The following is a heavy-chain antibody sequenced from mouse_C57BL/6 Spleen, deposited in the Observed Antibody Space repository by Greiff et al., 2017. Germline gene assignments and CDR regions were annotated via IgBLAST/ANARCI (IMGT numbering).Heavy chain of an antibody. CDR3: ARWTNYGSSYGYFDV. CDR2: IDPSDSYT. D-gene: IGHD1-1*01. CDR1: GYTFTSYW. J-gene: IGHJ1*03. V-gene: IGHV1-69*01. Sequence: QVQLKQPGAELVMPGASVKLSCKASGYTFTSYWMHWVKQRPGQGLEWIGEIDPSDSYTNYNQKFKGKSTLTVDKSSSTAYMQLSSLTSEDSAVYYCARWTNYGSSYGYFDVWGTGTTVTVSS.